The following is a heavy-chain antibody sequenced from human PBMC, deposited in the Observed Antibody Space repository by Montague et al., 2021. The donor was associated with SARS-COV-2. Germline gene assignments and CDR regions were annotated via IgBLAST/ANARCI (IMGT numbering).Heavy chain of an antibody. Sequence: SLRLSCAASGFTFSSYAMPWVRQAPGKGLEWVAVISYDGSNKYYXDSXKGRFTISRDNSKNTLYLQMNSLRAEDTAVYYCARDGTYYDFWSGLNPHYYYYYYYMDVWGKGATVTVSS. CDR2: ISYDGSNK. CDR3: ARDGTYYDFWSGLNPHYYYYYYYMDV. J-gene: IGHJ6*03. V-gene: IGHV3-30*04. CDR1: GFTFSSYA. D-gene: IGHD3-3*01.